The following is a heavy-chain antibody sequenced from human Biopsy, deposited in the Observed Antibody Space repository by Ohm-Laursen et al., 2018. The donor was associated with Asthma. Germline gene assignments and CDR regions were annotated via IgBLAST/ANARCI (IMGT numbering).Heavy chain of an antibody. CDR2: VTYDGISQ. CDR1: GFTFSNYG. D-gene: IGHD2-8*01. V-gene: IGHV3-30*03. CDR3: ARERAGVLGSYNGMDV. J-gene: IGHJ6*02. Sequence: RFLRLSCAASGFTFSNYGMHWVRQVAGKGLDWVAVVTYDGISQYYAESVKGRFTISRDNSRNTLNLQMNSVRPDDTAVYFCARERAGVLGSYNGMDVWGPGTTVSVSS.